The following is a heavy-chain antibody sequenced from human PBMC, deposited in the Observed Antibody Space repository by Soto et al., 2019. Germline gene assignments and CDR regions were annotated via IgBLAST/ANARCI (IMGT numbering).Heavy chain of an antibody. CDR2: IGWNGGNI. V-gene: IGHV3-9*01. CDR1: GFTFGDHA. Sequence: EVQLVESGGGLVQPGRSLRFSCAGSGFTFGDHAMHWVRQAPGKGLEWVSGIGWNGGNIGYADSVKGRFTISRDNAQNSLYLEMSSLRVEDTALYYCAKGVLLLRGMIDFWGQGTLVAVSS. D-gene: IGHD3-22*01. CDR3: AKGVLLLRGMIDF. J-gene: IGHJ4*02.